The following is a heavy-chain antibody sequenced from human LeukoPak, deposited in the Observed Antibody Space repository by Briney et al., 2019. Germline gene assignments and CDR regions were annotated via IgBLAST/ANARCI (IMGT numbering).Heavy chain of an antibody. V-gene: IGHV3-74*01. Sequence: GGSLRLSCASSRFIFITYWMHWLRQAPGKGLVWVSRINSDGSSTSYADSVKGRFTISRDNAKNTLYLQMNSLRAEDTAVYYCARDSPRGYSYGYHDYWGQGTLVSVSS. CDR1: RFIFITYW. CDR3: ARDSPRGYSYGYHDY. J-gene: IGHJ4*02. D-gene: IGHD5-18*01. CDR2: INSDGSST.